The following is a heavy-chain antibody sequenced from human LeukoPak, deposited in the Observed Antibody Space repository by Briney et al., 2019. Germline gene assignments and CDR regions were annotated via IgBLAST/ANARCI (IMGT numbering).Heavy chain of an antibody. CDR3: ARALAWGGSSYSYYYMDV. CDR2: MNPNRGNT. Sequence: ASVKVSCKASGYTFTSYDINWVRQATGQGPEWLGWMNPNRGNTGYAQKFQCRVTMTRNTSISTAYMELSSLRSEDTAVYYCARALAWGGSSYSYYYMDVWDKGTTVTVSS. CDR1: GYTFTSYD. V-gene: IGHV1-8*01. J-gene: IGHJ6*03. D-gene: IGHD1-26*01.